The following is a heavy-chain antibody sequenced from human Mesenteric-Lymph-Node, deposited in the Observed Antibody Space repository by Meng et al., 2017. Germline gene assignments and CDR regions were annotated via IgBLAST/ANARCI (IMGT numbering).Heavy chain of an antibody. V-gene: IGHV4-28*03. CDR1: GYSISVGSC. CDR2: IYYSGST. D-gene: IGHD5-18*01. J-gene: IGHJ3*02. Sequence: SETLSLTCVVSGYSISVGSCWGWIRQPPGKGLEWIGYIYYSGSTYYNPSLKSRVTISVDTSKNQFSLKLSSVTAADTAVYYCARDRSGYSYGPAYDAFDIWGQGTMVTVSS. CDR3: ARDRSGYSYGPAYDAFDI.